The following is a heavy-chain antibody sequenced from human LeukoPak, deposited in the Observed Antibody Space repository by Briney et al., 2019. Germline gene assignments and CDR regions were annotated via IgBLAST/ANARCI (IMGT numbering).Heavy chain of an antibody. Sequence: QPGGSLRLSCATSGFTFSFYGMHWVRQAPGKGLEWVAFIQYDGSYKFYADSVQGRFSISRDNSKNTLFLQMNSLRAEDTAVYYCAKTSDQLLYPKFDFWGQGALVTVSS. CDR1: GFTFSFYG. D-gene: IGHD4-23*01. CDR3: AKTSDQLLYPKFDF. CDR2: IQYDGSYK. V-gene: IGHV3-30*02. J-gene: IGHJ4*02.